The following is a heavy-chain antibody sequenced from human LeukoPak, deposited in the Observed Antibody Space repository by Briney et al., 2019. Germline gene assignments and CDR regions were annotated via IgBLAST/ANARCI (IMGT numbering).Heavy chain of an antibody. V-gene: IGHV3-33*01. CDR3: ARDGNDILTGYFGY. J-gene: IGHJ4*02. CDR1: GFTFSSYG. D-gene: IGHD3-9*01. CDR2: IWYDGSNK. Sequence: PGGSLRLSCAASGFTFSSYGMHWVRQAPGKGLEWVAVIWYDGSNKCYADSVKGRFTISRDNSKNTLYLQMNSLRAEDTAVYYRARDGNDILTGYFGYWGQGTLVTVSS.